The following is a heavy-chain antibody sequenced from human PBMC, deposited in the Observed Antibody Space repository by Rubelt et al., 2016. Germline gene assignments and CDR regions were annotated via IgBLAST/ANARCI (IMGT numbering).Heavy chain of an antibody. CDR1: GFSFTSHA. CDR2: ISYDGSNK. D-gene: IGHD2-15*01. Sequence: QVQLVESGGGVVQPGRSLRLSCIASGFSFTSHAMHWVRQAPGKGLEWVAVISYDGSNKYFADSVKGRFTISRDNSKNTLHLQMNSLRAEDTAVYYCARVFQVAPYGMDVWGQGTTVTVPS. J-gene: IGHJ6*02. V-gene: IGHV3-30*04. CDR3: ARVFQVAPYGMDV.